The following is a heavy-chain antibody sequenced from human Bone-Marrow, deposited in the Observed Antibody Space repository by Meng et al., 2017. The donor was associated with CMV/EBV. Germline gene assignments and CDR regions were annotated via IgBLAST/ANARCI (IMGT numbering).Heavy chain of an antibody. J-gene: IGHJ5*02. Sequence: ASVKVSCKASGYTFTSYDINWVRQAPGQGLEWMGWISAYNGNTNYAQKLQGRVTMTRNTSISTAYMELSSLRSEDTAVYYCARDRIRRNGFLEWFHTYNWFDPWGQGTLVTVSS. D-gene: IGHD3-3*01. V-gene: IGHV1-8*02. CDR3: ARDRIRRNGFLEWFHTYNWFDP. CDR2: ISAYNGNT. CDR1: GYTFTSYD.